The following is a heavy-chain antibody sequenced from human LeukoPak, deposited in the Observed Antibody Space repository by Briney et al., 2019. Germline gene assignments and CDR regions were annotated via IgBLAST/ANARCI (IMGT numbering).Heavy chain of an antibody. V-gene: IGHV1-18*01. Sequence: APVKVSCKASGYTFTRYGISWVRQAPGQGLQWLGWISASNGNTNYAQKFRDRVTMSTDTSTDTAYLDVRSLTSDDTAVYYCARDHSNWNYAPDFWGQGTLVIVSS. J-gene: IGHJ4*02. CDR3: ARDHSNWNYAPDF. D-gene: IGHD1-7*01. CDR1: GYTFTRYG. CDR2: ISASNGNT.